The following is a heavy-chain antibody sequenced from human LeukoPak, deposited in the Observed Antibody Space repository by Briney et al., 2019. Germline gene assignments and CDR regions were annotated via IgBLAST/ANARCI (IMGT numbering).Heavy chain of an antibody. CDR2: IYYRGST. V-gene: IGHV4-39*01. Sequence: SETLSLTCTVSGGSISSNTYFWGWIRQPPGKGLELIGNIYYRGSTHYNPSLKSRVTISVDTSKDQFSLKLSSATAADTAVYYCARLTSTVVDYWGQGTLVTVSS. J-gene: IGHJ4*02. D-gene: IGHD4-23*01. CDR1: GGSISSNTYF. CDR3: ARLTSTVVDY.